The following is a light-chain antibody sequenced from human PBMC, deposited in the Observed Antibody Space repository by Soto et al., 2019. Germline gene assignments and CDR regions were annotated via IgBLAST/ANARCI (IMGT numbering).Light chain of an antibody. Sequence: EIVVTQSQSTLSVSPGERATLSCRDSQSVSSNLAWYQQKPGQAPRLLIYDASNRATGIPARFSGSGSGTDFTLTISSLEPEDFAVYYCQQRSNWPSLTFGGGTKVDIK. CDR1: QSVSSN. J-gene: IGKJ4*01. V-gene: IGKV3-11*01. CDR3: QQRSNWPSLT. CDR2: DAS.